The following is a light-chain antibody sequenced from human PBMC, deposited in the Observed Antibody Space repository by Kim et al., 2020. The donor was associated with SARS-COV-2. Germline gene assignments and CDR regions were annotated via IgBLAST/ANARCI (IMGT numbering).Light chain of an antibody. V-gene: IGLV3-19*01. CDR1: SLRSYY. Sequence: SSELTQAPAVSVALGQTVRITCQGDSLRSYYASWYQQKPGQAPVLVIFGKNNRPSGIPDRFSASSSVNTASLTITGAQAEDEADYYCNSRDSSGNHYVFG. CDR3: NSRDSSGNHYV. CDR2: GKN. J-gene: IGLJ1*01.